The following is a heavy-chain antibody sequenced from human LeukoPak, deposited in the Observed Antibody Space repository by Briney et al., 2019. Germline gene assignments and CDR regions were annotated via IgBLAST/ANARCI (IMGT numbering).Heavy chain of an antibody. CDR3: AKRLSSWGSDHYFDY. V-gene: IGHV3-23*01. D-gene: IGHD3-16*02. CDR1: GFTVSSNY. CDR2: VSASGGST. Sequence: GGSLRLSCAASGFTVSSNYMSGVRQAPGKGLEWVSAVSASGGSTNYADSVKGRFTISRDNSKNTLYLQLNILRAEDPAVYYCAKRLSSWGSDHYFDYWGQGTLVTVSS. J-gene: IGHJ4*02.